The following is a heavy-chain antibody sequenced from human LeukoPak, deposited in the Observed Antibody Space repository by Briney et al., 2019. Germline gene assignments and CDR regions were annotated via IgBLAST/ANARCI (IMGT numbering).Heavy chain of an antibody. Sequence: GGSLRLSCAASGFSFSDYYMSWIRQAPGKGLEWVSHINTSGSYTNYADSVKGRFSISRDNAKNSMYLQLNSLRAEDTAVYYCARDHGGGLRVHSWGLGTLVTVSS. CDR1: GFSFSDYY. D-gene: IGHD2-15*01. J-gene: IGHJ4*02. CDR3: ARDHGGGLRVHS. V-gene: IGHV3-11*06. CDR2: INTSGSYT.